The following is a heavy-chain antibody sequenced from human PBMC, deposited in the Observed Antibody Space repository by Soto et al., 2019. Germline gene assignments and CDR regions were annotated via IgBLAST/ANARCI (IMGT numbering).Heavy chain of an antibody. D-gene: IGHD3-16*02. J-gene: IGHJ4*02. V-gene: IGHV3-30*18. CDR3: AKGSLNGFGY. CDR1: GFTFSSYG. CDR2: ISYDGSNK. Sequence: GGSLRLSCAASGFTFSSYGMHWVRQAPGKGLEWVAVISYDGSNKYYADSVKGRFTISRDNSKNTLYLQMNSLRAEDTAVYYCAKGSLNGFGYWGQGTLVTVSS.